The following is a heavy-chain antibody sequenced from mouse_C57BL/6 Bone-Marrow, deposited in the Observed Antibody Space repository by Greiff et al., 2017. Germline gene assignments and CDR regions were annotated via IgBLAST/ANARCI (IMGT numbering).Heavy chain of an antibody. CDR3: AREELRRVFDY. V-gene: IGHV1-9*01. CDR1: GYTFTGYW. D-gene: IGHD2-4*01. CDR2: IFPGSGCT. Sequence: QVQLQQSGAELMKPGASVKLSCKASGYTFTGYWIEWVKQRPGQGLEWIGEIFPGSGCTNYNEKFKGKATFTVDQSSNTAYMQLSSLTAEDSAIYYCAREELRRVFDYWGQGTTLTVSS. J-gene: IGHJ2*01.